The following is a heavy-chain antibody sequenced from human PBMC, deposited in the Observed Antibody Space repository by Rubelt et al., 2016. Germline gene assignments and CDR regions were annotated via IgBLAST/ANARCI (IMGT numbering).Heavy chain of an antibody. CDR1: GFTFSNYW. V-gene: IGHV3-7*03. J-gene: IGHJ4*02. CDR3: ARIGYSSNCFDY. CDR2: INQDGSEN. D-gene: IGHD2-2*01. Sequence: EVQLVESGGGLVQPGGSLRLSCAASGFTFSNYWMSWVRQAPGKGLEWVANINQDGSENYYVDSVKGRLTIPRDNAKNSVNLQRSGLGAEDTAVYYCARIGYSSNCFDYWGQGALATVSS.